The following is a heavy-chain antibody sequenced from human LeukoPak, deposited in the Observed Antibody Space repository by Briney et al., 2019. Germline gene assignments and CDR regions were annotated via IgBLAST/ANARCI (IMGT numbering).Heavy chain of an antibody. Sequence: GGSLRLSCAASGFTFSSYSMNWVRQAPGKGLEWVSSISSSSSYIYYADSVKGRFTISRDNAKNSLYLQMNSLRAEDTAVYYCAREGAAARLYYYYMDVWGKGTTVTVSS. D-gene: IGHD6-6*01. CDR1: GFTFSSYS. V-gene: IGHV3-21*01. J-gene: IGHJ6*03. CDR3: AREGAAARLYYYYMDV. CDR2: ISSSSSYI.